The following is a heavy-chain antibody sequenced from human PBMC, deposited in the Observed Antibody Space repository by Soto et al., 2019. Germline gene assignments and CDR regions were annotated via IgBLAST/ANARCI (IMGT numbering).Heavy chain of an antibody. CDR3: AREGLTGTIGLYYYYGMDV. Sequence: QVQLQESGPGLVKPSETPSLTCTVSGGSISSYYWSWIRQPPGKGLEWIGYIYYSGSTNYNPSLKRRVTISVDTSKNQFSLKLSSVTAADTAVYYCAREGLTGTIGLYYYYGMDVWGQGTTVTVSS. J-gene: IGHJ6*02. CDR2: IYYSGST. V-gene: IGHV4-59*01. D-gene: IGHD1-7*01. CDR1: GGSISSYY.